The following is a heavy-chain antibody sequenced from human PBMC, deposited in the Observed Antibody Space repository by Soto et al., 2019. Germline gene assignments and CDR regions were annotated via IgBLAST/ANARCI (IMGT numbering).Heavy chain of an antibody. D-gene: IGHD3-22*01. CDR2: IFPSDSDT. Sequence: ESLQVCCRAAWCRFISYWIAWVSQMPGKGLEWMGIIFPSDSDTRYSPSFQGQVTISADRSTSTVFLQWASLKASDTAVDFCARKDKSGYFNCLGPCGQRTLGSVSS. CDR1: WCRFISYW. CDR3: ARKDKSGYFNCLGP. V-gene: IGHV5-51*01. J-gene: IGHJ5*02.